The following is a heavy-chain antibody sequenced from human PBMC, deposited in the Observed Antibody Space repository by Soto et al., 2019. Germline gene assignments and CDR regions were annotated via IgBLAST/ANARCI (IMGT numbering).Heavy chain of an antibody. D-gene: IGHD3-10*01. CDR3: ATQGFGVLHGLVDV. J-gene: IGHJ6*02. V-gene: IGHV4-39*07. CDR2: IYYTGYT. Sequence: SETLSLTCNVSGGSISNSNYYWGWIRQPPGKGLEWIGSIYYTGYTSYNPSLKSRVIISVDTSKNQVSLNLASVTAADTAVYYCATQGFGVLHGLVDVWGQGTTVTVSS. CDR1: GGSISNSNYY.